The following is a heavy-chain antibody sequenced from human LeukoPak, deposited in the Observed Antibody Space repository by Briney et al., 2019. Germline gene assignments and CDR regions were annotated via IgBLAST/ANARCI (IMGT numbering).Heavy chain of an antibody. CDR2: ISGSGDNT. D-gene: IGHD3-22*01. CDR1: EFAFSTYN. V-gene: IGHV3-23*01. J-gene: IGHJ4*02. Sequence: GGSLRLSCAASEFAFSTYNMNWVRQAPGKGLEWVSGISGSGDNTYYADSVKGQFTISRDNSKNTLYVQVNSLGTEDTAAYYCAKGSYYDSSGSFYFDYWGQGTLVTVSS. CDR3: AKGSYYDSSGSFYFDY.